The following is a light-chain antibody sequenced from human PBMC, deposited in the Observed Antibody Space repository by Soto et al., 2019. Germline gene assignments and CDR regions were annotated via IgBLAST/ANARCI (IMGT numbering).Light chain of an antibody. CDR2: AAS. J-gene: IGKJ3*01. Sequence: DIQLTQSPSFLSASVGDRVTITCRASQGISSYLAWYQQKPGKAPKLLIYAASTVQSGVPSRFSGSGSGTEFTLTISSLQTEDFATYCCQQLNGYLFTFGPGTNVDIK. V-gene: IGKV1-9*01. CDR3: QQLNGYLFT. CDR1: QGISSY.